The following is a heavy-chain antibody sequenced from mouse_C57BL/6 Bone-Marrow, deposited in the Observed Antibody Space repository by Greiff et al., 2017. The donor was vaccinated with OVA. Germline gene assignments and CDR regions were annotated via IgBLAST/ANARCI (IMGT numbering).Heavy chain of an antibody. D-gene: IGHD1-1*01. CDR2: IHPSDSDT. CDR1: GYTFTSYW. J-gene: IGHJ1*03. CDR3: AIDPSPYGSDWYFDV. V-gene: IGHV1-74*01. Sequence: QVQLQQPGAELVKPGASVKVSCKASGYTFTSYWMHWVKQRPGQGLEWIGRIHPSDSDTNYNQKFKGKATLTVDKSSSTAYMQLSSLTSEDSAVYYCAIDPSPYGSDWYFDVWGTGTTVTVSS.